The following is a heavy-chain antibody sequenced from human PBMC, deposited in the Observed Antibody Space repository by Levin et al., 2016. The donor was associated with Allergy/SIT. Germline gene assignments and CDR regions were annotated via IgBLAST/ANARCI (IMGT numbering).Heavy chain of an antibody. CDR2: IYTSGST. V-gene: IGHV4-4*07. J-gene: IGHJ6*02. D-gene: IGHD3-10*01. Sequence: SETLSLTCTVSGGSISSYYWSWIRQPAGKGLEWIGRIYTSGSTNYNPSLKSRVTMSVDTSKNQFSLKLSSVTAADTAVYYCARGMVRGVINDYGMDVWGQGTTVTVSS. CDR3: ARGMVRGVINDYGMDV. CDR1: GGSISSYY.